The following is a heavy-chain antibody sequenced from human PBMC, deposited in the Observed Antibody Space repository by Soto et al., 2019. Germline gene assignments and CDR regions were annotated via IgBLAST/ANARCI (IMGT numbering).Heavy chain of an antibody. V-gene: IGHV1-18*01. D-gene: IGHD6-13*01. J-gene: IGHJ4*02. CDR1: GYTFSRYG. CDR2: ISGFNGNT. CDR3: ARASAYSTPWSFDN. Sequence: QVQLVQSGAEVKKPGASVRVSCKASGYTFSRYGISWVRQAPGQGLEWMGWISGFNGNTKESAKLQGRVTLTTDTAANTAHMELRGLRSDDTAVYYCARASAYSTPWSFDNWGQGTLVTVSS.